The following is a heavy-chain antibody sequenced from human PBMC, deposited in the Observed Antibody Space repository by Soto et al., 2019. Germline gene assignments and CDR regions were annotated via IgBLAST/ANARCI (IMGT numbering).Heavy chain of an antibody. Sequence: QVQLVQSGAEVKKPGASVKVSCKASGYTFTSYGISWVRQAPGQGLEWMGWISAYNGNTNYAQKLQGRVTMTTDTSTSAGYMELRSLRSDDTAGYSCGKDRIARARIAVAGGAFDIWGQGTMVTVSS. CDR3: GKDRIARARIAVAGGAFDI. V-gene: IGHV1-18*01. CDR2: ISAYNGNT. D-gene: IGHD6-19*01. J-gene: IGHJ3*02. CDR1: GYTFTSYG.